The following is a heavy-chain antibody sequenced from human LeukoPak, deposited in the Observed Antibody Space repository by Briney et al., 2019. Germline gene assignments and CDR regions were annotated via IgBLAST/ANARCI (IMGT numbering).Heavy chain of an antibody. D-gene: IGHD3-16*01. CDR2: IGGSSASS. CDR3: ARTSARLS. J-gene: IGHJ4*02. Sequence: GGSLRLSCATSGFIFSNYAMSWVRQAPGKGLEWVSGIGGSSASSYYADSVKGRFTISRDNSKSTLHLQMSSLRADDTAVYYCARTSARLSWGQGTLVTVSS. V-gene: IGHV3-23*01. CDR1: GFIFSNYA.